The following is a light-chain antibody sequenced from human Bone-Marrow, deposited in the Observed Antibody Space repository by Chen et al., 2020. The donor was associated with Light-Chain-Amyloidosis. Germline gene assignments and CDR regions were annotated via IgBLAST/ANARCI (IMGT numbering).Light chain of an antibody. J-gene: IGLJ3*02. CDR2: KSD. CDR1: SSNIESNY. CDR3: QSYDTGLGVWV. Sequence: QPVLTQPPSASGTPGQRVTIPCSGSSSNIESNYLFWYQHLPGTAPKLLIYKSDQRPSGVPDRFSGSNSGASASLIISGLRAEDEADYYCQSYDTGLGVWVFGGGTKVTVL. V-gene: IGLV1-47*01.